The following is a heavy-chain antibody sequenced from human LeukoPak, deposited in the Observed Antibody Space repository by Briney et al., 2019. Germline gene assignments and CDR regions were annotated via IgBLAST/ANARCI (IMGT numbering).Heavy chain of an antibody. CDR1: GFTFSNYG. V-gene: IGHV3-30*02. CDR3: AKDRAMIVVSILEPFGY. J-gene: IGHJ4*02. CDR2: IRYDGSSK. Sequence: GGSLRLSCAASGFTFSNYGMHWVRQAPGKGLEWVAFIRYDGSSKYCTDSVKGRFTISRDNSKNTLYLQMNSLRAEDTAVYYCAKDRAMIVVSILEPFGYWGQGTLVTVSS. D-gene: IGHD3-22*01.